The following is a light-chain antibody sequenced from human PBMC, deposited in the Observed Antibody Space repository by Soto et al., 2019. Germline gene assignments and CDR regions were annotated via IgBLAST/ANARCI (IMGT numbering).Light chain of an antibody. J-gene: IGKJ1*01. CDR3: QQYNNWPRRT. CDR2: GAS. Sequence: EIVLTQSPGTLSLSPGERATLSCRASQSVSSSFLAWYQQKPGQAPRLLIYGASTRATGIPARFSGSGSGTEFTLTISSLQSEDFAVYYCQQYNNWPRRTFGQGTKVEIK. CDR1: QSVSSS. V-gene: IGKV3-15*01.